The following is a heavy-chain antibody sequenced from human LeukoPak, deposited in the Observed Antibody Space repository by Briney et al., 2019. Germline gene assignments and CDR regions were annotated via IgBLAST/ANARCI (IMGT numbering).Heavy chain of an antibody. CDR2: ISSSSSYI. V-gene: IGHV3-21*01. CDR3: ARGSGTAMVTTPQDPFDY. D-gene: IGHD5-18*01. J-gene: IGHJ4*02. Sequence: GGSLRLSCAASGFTFSRYWMHWVRQAPGKGLEWVSSISSSSSYIYYADSVKGRFTISRDNAKNSLYLQMNSLRAEDTAVYYCARGSGTAMVTTPQDPFDYWGQGTLVTVSS. CDR1: GFTFSRYW.